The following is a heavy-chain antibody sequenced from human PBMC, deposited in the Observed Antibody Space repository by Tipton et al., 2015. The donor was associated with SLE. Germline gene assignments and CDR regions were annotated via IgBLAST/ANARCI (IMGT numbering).Heavy chain of an antibody. Sequence: LSLTCTVSGGSISSYYWSWIRQPPGKGLEWIGYIYYSVRTNYNPSLKSRVTISVDTTKNQFSLNLTSVTAADTAVYYCARADYDFWSGLDYWGQGTLVTVSS. J-gene: IGHJ4*02. D-gene: IGHD3-3*01. CDR1: GGSISSYY. V-gene: IGHV4-59*01. CDR2: IYYSVRT. CDR3: ARADYDFWSGLDY.